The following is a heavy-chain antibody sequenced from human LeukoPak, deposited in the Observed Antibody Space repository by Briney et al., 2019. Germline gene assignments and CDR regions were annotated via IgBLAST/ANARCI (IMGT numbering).Heavy chain of an antibody. V-gene: IGHV4-38-2*02. J-gene: IGHJ4*02. CDR3: ARTRYCSGATCYSPELFDS. D-gene: IGHD2-15*01. CDR1: GYSISTGYH. CDR2: TYQCGNT. Sequence: PSETLSLTCTVSGYSISTGYHWGWIRQSPGTGLEWIGSTYQCGNTYYNPSLKSRVTISMDTSMNQFSLQVTSVTAADTAVYYCARTRYCSGATCYSPELFDSWGQGTLVTVSS.